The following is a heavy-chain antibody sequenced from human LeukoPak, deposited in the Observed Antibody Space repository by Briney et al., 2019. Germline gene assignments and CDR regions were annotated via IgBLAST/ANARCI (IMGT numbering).Heavy chain of an antibody. J-gene: IGHJ3*01. CDR1: GFTFSSYG. CDR3: ARENDGFDL. V-gene: IGHV3-7*04. Sequence: GGSLRLSCAASGFTFSSYGMSWVRQAPGKGLEWVGNIKQDGSQKYYMDSVKGRVTISRDNAKNSVDLQMNSLRAEDTAVYYCARENDGFDLWGQGTMVTVSS. CDR2: IKQDGSQK.